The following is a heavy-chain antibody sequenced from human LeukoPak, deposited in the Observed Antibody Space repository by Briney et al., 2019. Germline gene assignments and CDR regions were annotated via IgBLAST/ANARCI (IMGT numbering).Heavy chain of an antibody. D-gene: IGHD1-26*01. CDR3: AIYSDTYYFDH. Sequence: LGESLKISCKGSGYSFTSSWIGWVRQMPGKGLEWMGIIYPGDSDTRYSPSFQGQVTIAADKSISTAYLQWSSLKASDTAMYYCAIYSDTYYFDHWGQGTLVTVSS. CDR1: GYSFTSSW. J-gene: IGHJ4*02. CDR2: IYPGDSDT. V-gene: IGHV5-51*01.